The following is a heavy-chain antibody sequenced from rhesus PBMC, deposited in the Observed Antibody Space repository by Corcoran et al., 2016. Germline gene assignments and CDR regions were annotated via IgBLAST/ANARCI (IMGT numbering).Heavy chain of an antibody. J-gene: IGHJ1*01. V-gene: IGHV3S5*01. D-gene: IGHD4-29*01. CDR3: SNPQDYVEYFDF. Sequence: EVQLVETGGGLVQPGGSLKLSCAASGFSFSSYGMSWVRQAPGKGLEWLSTINSGGGNTRDADSVKGRVTISRDNSKNTLSLQRNSLRAEDTAVYYCSNPQDYVEYFDFWGQGALVTVSS. CDR2: INSGGGNT. CDR1: GFSFSSYG.